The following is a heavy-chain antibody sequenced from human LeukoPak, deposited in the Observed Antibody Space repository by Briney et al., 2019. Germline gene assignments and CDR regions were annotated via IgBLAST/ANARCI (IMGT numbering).Heavy chain of an antibody. CDR2: ISAYNGNT. V-gene: IGHV1-18*01. Sequence: GASVKVSCKASGYTFTSYGISWVRQAPGQGLEWMGWISAYNGNTNYAQKLQGRVTMTTDTSTSTAYMELRSLRSDDTAVYYCARDESVLLWFEEYPRSTWFDPWGQGALVTVSS. CDR1: GYTFTSYG. J-gene: IGHJ5*02. CDR3: ARDESVLLWFEEYPRSTWFDP. D-gene: IGHD3-10*01.